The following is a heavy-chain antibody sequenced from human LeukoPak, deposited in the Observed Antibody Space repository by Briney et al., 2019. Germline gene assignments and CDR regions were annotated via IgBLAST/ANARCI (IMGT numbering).Heavy chain of an antibody. CDR1: AFTFSNYW. D-gene: IGHD4-23*01. V-gene: IGHV3-7*01. CDR3: ARDRGYSTFDY. J-gene: IGHJ4*02. CDR2: IKEDGSEI. Sequence: GGSLRLSCAASAFTFSNYWMSWVRQAPGKGPEWVANIKEDGSEINYVDSVKGRFTISRDNAKNSLYLQMNSLRVDDTTVYYCARDRGYSTFDYWGQGTLVTVSS.